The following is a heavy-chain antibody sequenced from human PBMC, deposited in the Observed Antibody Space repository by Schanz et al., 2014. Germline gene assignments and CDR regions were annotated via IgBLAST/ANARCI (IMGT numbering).Heavy chain of an antibody. Sequence: VQLVESGGGVVQPGRSLRLSCAASGFTVRSYAMHWVRQAPGKGLEWVAAISYDGSNQYYTDSVKGRFTVSRDNSKNTVYLQMNSLRAEDTAVYYCAKVAPAATYLDSWGLGTLVTVSS. CDR2: ISYDGSNQ. V-gene: IGHV3-30*04. D-gene: IGHD2-2*01. CDR1: GFTVRSYA. J-gene: IGHJ4*02. CDR3: AKVAPAATYLDS.